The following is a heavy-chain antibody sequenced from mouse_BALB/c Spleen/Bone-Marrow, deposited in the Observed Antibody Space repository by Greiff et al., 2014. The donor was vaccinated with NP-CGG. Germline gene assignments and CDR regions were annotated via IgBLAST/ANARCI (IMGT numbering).Heavy chain of an antibody. J-gene: IGHJ3*01. CDR3: ARGAVYGYSLRLAY. CDR1: GYTFTDYN. D-gene: IGHD2-2*01. Sequence: EVQLVESGPELVKPGASVKISCRASGYTFTDYNIHWVKQSHGKSLEWIGYIYPYNGGTVYKERFKSKATLTVDNSSSTAYMELRSLTSEIYAVYYYARGAVYGYSLRLAYWGQGTLVTVSA. V-gene: IGHV1S29*02. CDR2: IYPYNGGT.